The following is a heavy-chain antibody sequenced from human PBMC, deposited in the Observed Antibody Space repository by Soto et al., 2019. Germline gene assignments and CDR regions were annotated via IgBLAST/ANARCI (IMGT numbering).Heavy chain of an antibody. J-gene: IGHJ2*01. V-gene: IGHV4-30-2*01. CDR3: ARVEDYYDSSGYFDL. CDR1: GGSISSGGYS. CDR2: IYHSGST. D-gene: IGHD3-22*01. Sequence: QLQLQESGSGLVKPSQTLSLTCAVSGGSISSGGYSWSWIRQPPGKGLEWIGYIYHSGSTYYNPSPKSRVTMSVDRSKNQFSLKLSSVTAAETAVYYCARVEDYYDSSGYFDLWGRGTLVTVSS.